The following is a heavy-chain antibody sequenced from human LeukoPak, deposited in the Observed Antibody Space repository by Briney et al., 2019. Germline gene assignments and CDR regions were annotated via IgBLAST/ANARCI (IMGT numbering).Heavy chain of an antibody. CDR1: GGSISSYY. CDR3: ARVRYGSGSYYFDN. V-gene: IGHV4-59*01. D-gene: IGHD3-10*01. Sequence: KPSETLSLTCTVSGGSISSYYWNWMRQSPGKGLEWIGYLYNSGSTNYNPSLKSRLTISVDMSKNQISLKLTSVTAADTAVYYCARVRYGSGSYYFDNWGQSTLVTVSS. J-gene: IGHJ4*02. CDR2: LYNSGST.